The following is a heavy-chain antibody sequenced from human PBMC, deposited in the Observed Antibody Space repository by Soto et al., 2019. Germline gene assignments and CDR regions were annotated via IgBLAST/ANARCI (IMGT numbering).Heavy chain of an antibody. CDR3: ARGVYGSGNYYTGPSAFDI. Sequence: QVQLEQSGAEVKKPGSSVKISCKASGGTLSDHGVSWLRQAPGQGLEWVGGTIPVFNTAKYAPKFQGRVMIAADKSTNIAYMEVGSLRSDDTAFYYCARGVYGSGNYYTGPSAFDIWGQGTLVIVSS. CDR2: TIPVFNTA. CDR1: GGTLSDHG. V-gene: IGHV1-69*06. J-gene: IGHJ3*02. D-gene: IGHD3-10*01.